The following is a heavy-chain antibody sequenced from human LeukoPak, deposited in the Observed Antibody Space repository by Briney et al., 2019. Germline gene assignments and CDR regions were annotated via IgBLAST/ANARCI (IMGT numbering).Heavy chain of an antibody. CDR3: ARLGRYSSSWIDY. CDR2: INHSGST. V-gene: IGHV4-34*01. CDR1: GGSFSGYY. J-gene: IGHJ4*02. Sequence: SETLSLTCAVYGGSFSGYYWSWIRQPPGKGLEWIGEINHSGSTNYNPSLKSRVTISVDTSKNQFSLKLSSVTAADTAVYYCARLGRYSSSWIDYWGQGTPVTVSS. D-gene: IGHD6-13*01.